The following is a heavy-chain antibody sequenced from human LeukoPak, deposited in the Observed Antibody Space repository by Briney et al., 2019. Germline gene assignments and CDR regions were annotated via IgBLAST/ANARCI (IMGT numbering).Heavy chain of an antibody. D-gene: IGHD2-15*01. V-gene: IGHV3-30-3*01. J-gene: IGHJ5*02. CDR3: ARDTCSGGSCYSNWFDP. Sequence: PGGSLRLSCAASGFTFSSYAMHWVRQAPGKGLEWLAVISYDGSNKYYADSVKGRFTISRDNSKNTLYLQMNSLRAEDTAVYYCARDTCSGGSCYSNWFDPWGQGTLVTVSS. CDR2: ISYDGSNK. CDR1: GFTFSSYA.